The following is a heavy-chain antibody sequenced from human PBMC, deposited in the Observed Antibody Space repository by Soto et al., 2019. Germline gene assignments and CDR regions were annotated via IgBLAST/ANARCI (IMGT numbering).Heavy chain of an antibody. J-gene: IGHJ4*01. V-gene: IGHV1-8*01. Sequence: ASVKVSCKASGYTFVNYDIIWVRQATGQGLEWMGWINPNNGNTGYAQKFQGRVTMTRNTSINTVYMDLSSLTLEDTAMYYCASLRTFYIVYWG. CDR2: INPNNGNT. CDR3: ASLRTFYIVY. D-gene: IGHD3-16*02. CDR1: GYTFVNYD.